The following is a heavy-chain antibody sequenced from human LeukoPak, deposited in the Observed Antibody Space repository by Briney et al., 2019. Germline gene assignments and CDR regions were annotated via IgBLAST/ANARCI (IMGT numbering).Heavy chain of an antibody. CDR1: GFTFSSYS. CDR3: ARGWGSSDY. V-gene: IGHV3-7*03. J-gene: IGHJ4*02. Sequence: GGSLRLSCAASGFTFSSYSMNWVRQAPGKGLEWVANIKQDGSEKYYVDSVKGRFTISRDNSKNTLYLQMNSLRAEDTAVYYCARGWGSSDYWGQGTLVTVSS. CDR2: IKQDGSEK. D-gene: IGHD3-16*01.